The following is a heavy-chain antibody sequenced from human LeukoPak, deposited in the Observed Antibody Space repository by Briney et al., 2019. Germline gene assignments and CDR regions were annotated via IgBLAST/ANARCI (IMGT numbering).Heavy chain of an antibody. CDR1: GGSISSRSYY. CDR2: IHYRGST. Sequence: PSETLSLTCTPSGGSISSRSYYWGWIRQPPGKGLEWIGTIHYRGSTFYNPSLKSRVTISVDTSKIQFSLKLSSVTASDTAVYYCASLGGYCSSVSCYQYFDLWGRGTLVTVSS. V-gene: IGHV4-39*01. D-gene: IGHD2-2*01. CDR3: ASLGGYCSSVSCYQYFDL. J-gene: IGHJ2*01.